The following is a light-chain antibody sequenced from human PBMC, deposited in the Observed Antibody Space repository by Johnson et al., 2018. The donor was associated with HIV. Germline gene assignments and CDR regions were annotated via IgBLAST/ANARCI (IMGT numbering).Light chain of an antibody. CDR3: GTWDSSLSAAYV. CDR2: ENN. V-gene: IGLV1-51*02. CDR1: SSNIGNNY. Sequence: QSVLTQPPSVSAAPGQKVTIYCSGSSSNIGNNYVSWYQQLPGTAPKLLIYENNKRPSGIPDRFSGSKSGTSATLGITGLQTGDEADYYCGTWDSSLSAAYVFGTGTKVTGL. J-gene: IGLJ1*01.